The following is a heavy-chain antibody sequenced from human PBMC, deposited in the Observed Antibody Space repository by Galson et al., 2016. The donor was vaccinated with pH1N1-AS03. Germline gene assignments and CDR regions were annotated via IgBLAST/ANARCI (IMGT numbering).Heavy chain of an antibody. CDR2: VDPDTSKT. J-gene: IGHJ4*02. D-gene: IGHD6-6*01. Sequence: RLSCAASGYTFTDYNMHWVQQAPGKGLEWMGLVDPDTSKTKYAEKFQGRVTITADTSRDTAYMDLSGLRSADTAIYYCATDGPRGSLSSWGQGTLVTVSS. CDR3: ATDGPRGSLSS. CDR1: GYTFTDYN. V-gene: IGHV1-69-2*01.